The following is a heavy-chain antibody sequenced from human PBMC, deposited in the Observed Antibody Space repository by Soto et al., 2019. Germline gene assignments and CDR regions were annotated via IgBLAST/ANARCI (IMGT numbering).Heavy chain of an antibody. D-gene: IGHD3-10*01. J-gene: IGHJ4*02. V-gene: IGHV3-11*01. CDR1: GFTFSDYY. CDR3: ARWRNYYGSAYDY. Sequence: GGSLRLSCAASGFTFSDYYMSWIRQAPGKGLEWVSYISSSSSTIYYADSVKGRFTISRDNAKNSLYLQMNSLRAEDTAVYYCARWRNYYGSAYDYWGQGTLVTVSS. CDR2: ISSSSSTI.